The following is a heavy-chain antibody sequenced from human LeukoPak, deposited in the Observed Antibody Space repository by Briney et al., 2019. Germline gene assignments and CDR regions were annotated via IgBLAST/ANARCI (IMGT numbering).Heavy chain of an antibody. V-gene: IGHV3-33*08. CDR1: GFTYSHYG. CDR3: ARDAERGFDYSNSLKY. D-gene: IGHD4-11*01. Sequence: PGRSLILSCAASGFTYSHYGMHWVRQAPGKGLEWVAVIWSDGTGKYYSDAVKGRFTISRDNSRNTLDLQMDSLRGDDTAVYYCARDAERGFDYSNSLKYWGQGTLVTVSS. CDR2: IWSDGTGK. J-gene: IGHJ4*02.